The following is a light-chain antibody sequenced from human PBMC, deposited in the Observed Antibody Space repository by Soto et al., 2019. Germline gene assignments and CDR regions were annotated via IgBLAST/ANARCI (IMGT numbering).Light chain of an antibody. CDR2: GAS. CDR1: QSVSSN. J-gene: IGKJ1*01. V-gene: IGKV3-15*01. CDR3: QQYNNWAWT. Sequence: EIVMTQSPATLSVSPGEGATLACRASQSVSSNLAWYQQKADQAPRLLIYGASTSATGIPARFSGSGSGKELPLTISSPQSEDFTVYSCQQYNNWAWTFGQGTKVEIK.